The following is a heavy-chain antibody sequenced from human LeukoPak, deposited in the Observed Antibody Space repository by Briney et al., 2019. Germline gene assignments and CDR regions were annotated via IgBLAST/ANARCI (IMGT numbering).Heavy chain of an antibody. CDR2: INPSGGST. Sequence: ASVKVSCKASGGTFSSYTISWVRQAPGQGLEWMGIINPSGGSTSYAQKFQGRVTMTRDTSTSTVYMELSSLRSEDTAVYYCARLYSSSTSSQLNFDYWGQGTLVTVSS. J-gene: IGHJ4*02. CDR3: ARLYSSSTSSQLNFDY. V-gene: IGHV1-46*01. CDR1: GGTFSSYT. D-gene: IGHD6-13*01.